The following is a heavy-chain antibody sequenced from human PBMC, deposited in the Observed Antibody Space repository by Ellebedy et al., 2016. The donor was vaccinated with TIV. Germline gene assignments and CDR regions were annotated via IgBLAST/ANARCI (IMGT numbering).Heavy chain of an antibody. J-gene: IGHJ4*02. Sequence: SETLSLTXTVSGGSISSYYWSWIRQPPGKGLEWIGYIYYSGGTNYNPSLKSRVTISVDTSKNQFSLKLSSVTAADTAVYYCARYGIHHFDYWGQGTLVTVSS. CDR3: ARYGIHHFDY. CDR1: GGSISSYY. V-gene: IGHV4-59*01. CDR2: IYYSGGT. D-gene: IGHD5-18*01.